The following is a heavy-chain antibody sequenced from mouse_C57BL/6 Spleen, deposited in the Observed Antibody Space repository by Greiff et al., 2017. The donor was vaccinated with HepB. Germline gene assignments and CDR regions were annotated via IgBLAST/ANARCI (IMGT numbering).Heavy chain of an antibody. CDR3: ARKWRYAMDY. J-gene: IGHJ4*01. V-gene: IGHV1-80*01. CDR2: IYPGNGDT. D-gene: IGHD1-3*01. CDR1: GYAFSSYW. Sequence: VQLQQSGAELVKPGASVKISCKASGYAFSSYWMNWVKQRPGKGLEWIGKIYPGNGDTNYNGKFKGKATLTADKSSSTAYMQLSSLTSEDSAVYFCARKWRYAMDYWGQGTSVTFSS.